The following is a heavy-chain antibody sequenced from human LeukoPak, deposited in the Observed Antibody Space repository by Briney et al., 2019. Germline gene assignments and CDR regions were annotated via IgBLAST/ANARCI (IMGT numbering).Heavy chain of an antibody. Sequence: GGSLRLSCVDSGFTFTNAWMSWVRQAPGQGLEWVGCIKSKTDGETTNYAEPVRGRFTISRHDSKSAVYLQMNSLKIEDTAVYYCTTDLGTYYHGSQRLIPIDYWGQGTLVTVSS. CDR2: IKSKTDGETT. CDR1: GFTFTNAW. D-gene: IGHD3-10*01. J-gene: IGHJ4*02. V-gene: IGHV3-15*01. CDR3: TTDLGTYYHGSQRLIPIDY.